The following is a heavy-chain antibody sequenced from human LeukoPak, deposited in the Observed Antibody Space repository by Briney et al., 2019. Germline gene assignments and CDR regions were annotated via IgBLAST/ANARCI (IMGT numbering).Heavy chain of an antibody. CDR1: GGTFSSYA. V-gene: IGHV1-69*13. CDR2: IIPIFGTA. J-gene: IGHJ4*02. Sequence: ASVKVSCKASGGTFSSYAISWVRQAPGRGLEWMGGIIPIFGTANYAQKFQGRVTITADESTSTAYMELSSLRSEDTAVYYCARGEVVTYFDYWGQGTLVTVSS. CDR3: ARGEVVTYFDY. D-gene: IGHD4-23*01.